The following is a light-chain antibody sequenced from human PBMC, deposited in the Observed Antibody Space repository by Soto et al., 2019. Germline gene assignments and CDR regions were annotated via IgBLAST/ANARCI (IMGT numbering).Light chain of an antibody. V-gene: IGKV1-5*03. CDR1: QSISVW. CDR3: QQYNSYSPT. J-gene: IGKJ1*01. CDR2: KAS. Sequence: DIQMTQSPSTLSASVGDRVTITCRASQSISVWLAWYQQKAGKAPNLLIYKASRLESGVPSRFSGSGSETEFTLTISGLQSGDFAAYYCQQYNSYSPTFGQGTKVEVK.